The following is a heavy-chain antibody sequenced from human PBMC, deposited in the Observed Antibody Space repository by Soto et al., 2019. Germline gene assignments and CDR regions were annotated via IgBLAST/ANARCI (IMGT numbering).Heavy chain of an antibody. D-gene: IGHD3-10*02. CDR1: GGTFSSYA. Sequence: QVQLVQSGAEVKKPGSSVKVSCKASGGTFSSYAISWVRQAPGQGLEWMGGIIPIFGTANYAQKFQGRVTINADESTFTAYMELSSLRSKDMAVHYSSEEGLPLDCSGSTPAPSVDYWGQGTLATVFS. V-gene: IGHV1-69*12. CDR3: SEEGLPLDCSGSTPAPSVDY. J-gene: IGHJ4*02. CDR2: IIPIFGTA.